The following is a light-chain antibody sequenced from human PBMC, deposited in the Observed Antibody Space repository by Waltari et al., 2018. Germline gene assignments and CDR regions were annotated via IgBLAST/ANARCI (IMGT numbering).Light chain of an antibody. CDR1: SSDVGAFNS. CDR2: DVS. V-gene: IGLV2-14*03. CDR3: SSYISSSTLEL. J-gene: IGLJ2*01. Sequence: HSALTQPASVSGSPGQSITIPCTATSSDVGAFNSAPWYQQHPGKAPKLMNYDVSNRPSGVSNRFSGSKSGNTASLTISGLQAEDEADYYCSSYISSSTLELFGGGTSLTVL.